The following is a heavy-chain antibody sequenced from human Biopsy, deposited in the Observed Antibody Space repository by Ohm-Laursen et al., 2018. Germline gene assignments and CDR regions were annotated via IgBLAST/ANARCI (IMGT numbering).Heavy chain of an antibody. Sequence: GTLSLTCTVSGGSISSYYWSWIRQPPGKGLEWIGNIYYSGITNYNTSLKSRVSISLDTSKNQFSLKLSSVTAADTAVYYCARHGDFYYDSNIVIGALDIWGQGTMVTVSS. CDR1: GGSISSYY. CDR3: ARHGDFYYDSNIVIGALDI. CDR2: IYYSGIT. J-gene: IGHJ3*02. D-gene: IGHD3-22*01. V-gene: IGHV4-59*08.